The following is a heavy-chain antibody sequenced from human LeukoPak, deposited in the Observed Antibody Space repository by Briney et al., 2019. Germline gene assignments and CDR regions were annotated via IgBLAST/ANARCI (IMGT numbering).Heavy chain of an antibody. D-gene: IGHD5-12*01. J-gene: IGHJ4*02. CDR1: GFTFSNYA. CDR2: INTNGDTT. Sequence: GGSLRLSCSASGFTFSNYAMHWVRQAPGKGLEYVSSINTNGDTTNCADSVKGRFTISRDNSKNTLYLQMSSLRAEDTAVYYCARERGYSGYDYFIDSPSDYWGQGTLVTVSS. CDR3: ARERGYSGYDYFIDSPSDY. V-gene: IGHV3-64D*09.